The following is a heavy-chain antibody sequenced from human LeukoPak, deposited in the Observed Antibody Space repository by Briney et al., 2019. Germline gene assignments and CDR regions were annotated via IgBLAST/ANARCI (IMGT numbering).Heavy chain of an antibody. CDR2: IYYSGTT. J-gene: IGHJ5*02. CDR3: AIYSTSSAWFDA. D-gene: IGHD6-6*01. Sequence: PSETLSLTCTVSGGSISSTSYYWGWIRQPPGKGLEWIGNIYYSGTTYYNPSLKSRVTISVDTSKNQFSLKLTSVTAADPAVYYCAIYSTSSAWFDAWGQGTLVTVSS. V-gene: IGHV4-39*01. CDR1: GGSISSTSYY.